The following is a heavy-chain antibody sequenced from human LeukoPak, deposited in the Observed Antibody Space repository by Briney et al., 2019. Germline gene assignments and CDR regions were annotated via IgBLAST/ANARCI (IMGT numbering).Heavy chain of an antibody. CDR1: GYTFTSYD. V-gene: IGHV1-8*01. CDR3: ARGVKLLWFGELLYPHNWFDP. J-gene: IGHJ5*02. CDR2: MNPNSGNT. Sequence: ASVKVSCKASGYTFTSYDINWVRQATGQGLEWMGWMNPNSGNTGYAQKFQGRVTMTRNTSISTAYMELSSLRSEDTAVYYCARGVKLLWFGELLYPHNWFDPWGQGTLVTVSS. D-gene: IGHD3-10*01.